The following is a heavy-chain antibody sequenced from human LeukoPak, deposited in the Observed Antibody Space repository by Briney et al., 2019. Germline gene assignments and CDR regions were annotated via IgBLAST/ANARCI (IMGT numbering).Heavy chain of an antibody. CDR2: IRGSGYST. J-gene: IGHJ4*02. V-gene: IGHV3-23*01. D-gene: IGHD3-22*01. CDR3: AKPPYGNSDYYPFDS. Sequence: GGSLRHSCAASGFTFSSYALSWVRQAPGKGLEWVSAIRGSGYSTYYADSVKGRFTISRDNSKNTLYLQVNSLRAEDTAVYYCAKPPYGNSDYYPFDSWGQGTLVSVSS. CDR1: GFTFSSYA.